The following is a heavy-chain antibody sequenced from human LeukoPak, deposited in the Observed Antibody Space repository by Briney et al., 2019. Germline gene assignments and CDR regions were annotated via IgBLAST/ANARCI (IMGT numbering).Heavy chain of an antibody. CDR3: AREGAGELPFDY. CDR2: ISSSSSYI. CDR1: GFIVSSNY. V-gene: IGHV3-21*01. Sequence: GGSLRLSCAASGFIVSSNYMNWVRQAPGKGLEWVSSISSSSSYIYYADSVKGGFTISRDNAKNSLYLQMNSLRAEDTAVYYCAREGAGELPFDYWGQGTLVTVSS. D-gene: IGHD1-26*01. J-gene: IGHJ4*02.